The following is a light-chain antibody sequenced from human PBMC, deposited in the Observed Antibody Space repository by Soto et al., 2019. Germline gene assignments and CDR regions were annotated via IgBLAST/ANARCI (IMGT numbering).Light chain of an antibody. CDR1: QTVSSNY. V-gene: IGKV3-20*01. CDR2: GAS. J-gene: IGKJ5*01. Sequence: FTHSADTLSFSPGARPTLSYIASQTVSSNYLAWCQQRPGQAPRLLIYGASTRAAGIPDRFSGSGSGTDFTLTITRLEPQDSAVYFCQQYTGPPNTFGQGTRLEIK. CDR3: QQYTGPPNT.